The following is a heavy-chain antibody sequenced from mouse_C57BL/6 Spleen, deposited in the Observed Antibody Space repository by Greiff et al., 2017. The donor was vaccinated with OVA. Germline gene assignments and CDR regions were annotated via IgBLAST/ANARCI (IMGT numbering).Heavy chain of an antibody. D-gene: IGHD1-1*01. V-gene: IGHV3-8*01. CDR1: GYSITSDY. CDR3: ARSYYYGSSDYAMDY. J-gene: IGHJ4*01. Sequence: EVKLMESGPGLAKPSQTLSLTCSVTGYSITSDYWNWIRKFPGNKLEYMGYISYSGSTYYNPSLKSRISITRDTSKNQYYLQLNSVTTEDTATYYCARSYYYGSSDYAMDYWGQGTSVTVSS. CDR2: ISYSGST.